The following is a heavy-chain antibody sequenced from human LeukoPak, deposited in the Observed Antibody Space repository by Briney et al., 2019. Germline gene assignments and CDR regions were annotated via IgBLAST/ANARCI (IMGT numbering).Heavy chain of an antibody. V-gene: IGHV3-48*03. J-gene: IGHJ4*02. CDR1: GFTFSTDD. D-gene: IGHD3-10*01. CDR2: ISSSGYSI. Sequence: GSLRLSCAASGFTFSTDDMNWIRQAPGKGLEWVSYISSSGYSIYYADSVKGRFTISRDNANKSLYLQMNSLRAEDTAVYYCGREGSSYAPSQPFYFDSWGQGTLVTVSS. CDR3: GREGSSYAPSQPFYFDS.